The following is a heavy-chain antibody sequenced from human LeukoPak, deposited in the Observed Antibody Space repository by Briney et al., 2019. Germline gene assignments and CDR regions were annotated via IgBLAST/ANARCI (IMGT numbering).Heavy chain of an antibody. Sequence: PGGSLRLSCAASGFTFSSYIMNWVRQAAGKGLEWVSAISGSGESTYNADSVKGRFTISRDNSKNTLYLQMNRLRAEDTAVYYCAKDSSTTYDSSWLYFFDSWGQGTLVTVSS. D-gene: IGHD6-13*01. CDR2: ISGSGEST. CDR1: GFTFSSYI. CDR3: AKDSSTTYDSSWLYFFDS. J-gene: IGHJ4*02. V-gene: IGHV3-23*01.